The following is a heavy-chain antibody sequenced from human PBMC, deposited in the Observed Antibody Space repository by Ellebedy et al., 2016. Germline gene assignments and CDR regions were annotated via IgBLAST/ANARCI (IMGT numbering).Heavy chain of an antibody. CDR2: ISYDETKQ. CDR3: AKGRPISNYPFRYYYYYYMDL. Sequence: GGSLRLSXAASRFTFSSHGMHWVRQAPGKGLEWVAVISYDETKQYYADSVKGRFTISRDNSKNTVYLQMNSLRAEDTAVYYCAKGRPISNYPFRYYYYYYMDLWGKGTTVTVSS. V-gene: IGHV3-30*18. D-gene: IGHD4-11*01. CDR1: RFTFSSHG. J-gene: IGHJ6*03.